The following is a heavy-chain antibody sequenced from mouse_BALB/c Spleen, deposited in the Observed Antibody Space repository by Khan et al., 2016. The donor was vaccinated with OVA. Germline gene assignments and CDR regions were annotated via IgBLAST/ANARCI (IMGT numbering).Heavy chain of an antibody. CDR2: IWGGGST. V-gene: IGHV2-6-5*01. J-gene: IGHJ4*01. D-gene: IGHD2-10*02. CDR1: GFSLTDYG. CDR3: AKGVWSYYYAVDY. Sequence: QVQLKESGPGLVAPSQNLSITCSVSGFSLTDYGVSWIRQPPGKGLEWLGVIWGGGSTYYNSALESRLSTSKDNSKSQVFLKMNSLQTDDTAMYYCAKGVWSYYYAVDYWGQGTSVTVSS.